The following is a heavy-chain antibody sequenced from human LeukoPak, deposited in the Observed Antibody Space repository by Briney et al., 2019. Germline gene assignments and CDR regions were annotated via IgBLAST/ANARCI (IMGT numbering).Heavy chain of an antibody. Sequence: SETLSLTCAVYGGSFSGYYWSWIRQPPGKGLEWIGEINHSGSTNYNPSLMSRVTISVDTSKNQFSLKLSSVTAADTAVYYCARAGVIVVVPAAMLSYWFDPWGQGTLVTVSS. CDR1: GGSFSGYY. J-gene: IGHJ5*02. D-gene: IGHD2-2*01. CDR2: INHSGST. CDR3: ARAGVIVVVPAAMLSYWFDP. V-gene: IGHV4-34*01.